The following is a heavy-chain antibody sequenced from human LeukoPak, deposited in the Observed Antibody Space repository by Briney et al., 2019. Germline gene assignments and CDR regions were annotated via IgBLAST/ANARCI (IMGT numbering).Heavy chain of an antibody. V-gene: IGHV3-7*01. J-gene: IGHJ6*02. CDR3: AREGTSGPYGMDV. CDR1: GFIFSGSW. D-gene: IGHD1-1*01. CDR2: IKKDGSEK. Sequence: GGSLRLSCTASGFIFSGSWMAWIRQAPGKGLEWVAIIKKDGSEKYYVDSMKGRFTISRDNAKNSLYLQMNSLRAEDTAVYYCAREGTSGPYGMDVWGQGTTVTVSS.